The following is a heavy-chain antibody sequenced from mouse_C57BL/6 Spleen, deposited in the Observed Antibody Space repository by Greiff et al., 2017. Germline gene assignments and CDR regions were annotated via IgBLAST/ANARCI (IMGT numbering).Heavy chain of an antibody. D-gene: IGHD2-3*01. V-gene: IGHV1-54*01. CDR3: ARSGYYSYYFDY. J-gene: IGHJ2*01. CDR1: GYAFTNYL. CDR2: INPGSGGT. Sequence: VQLQQSGAELVRPGTSVKVSCKASGYAFTNYLIEWVKQRPGQGLEGIGVINPGSGGTNYNEKFKGKATLTADKSSSTAYMQLSSLTSEDSAVYFCARSGYYSYYFDYWGQGTTLTVSS.